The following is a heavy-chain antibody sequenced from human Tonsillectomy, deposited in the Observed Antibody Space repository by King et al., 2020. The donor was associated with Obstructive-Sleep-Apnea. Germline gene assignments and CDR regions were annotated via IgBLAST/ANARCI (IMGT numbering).Heavy chain of an antibody. D-gene: IGHD6-19*01. J-gene: IGHJ4*02. CDR2: IYYSGGT. CDR1: GGSISRYY. CDR3: ARDISSGVPDYYFDY. V-gene: IGHV4-59*01. Sequence: VQLQEAGPGLVKPSEALSPTCTVSGGSISRYYWSLIRPPPGKGLEVVGYIYYSGGTNYNPSLQGRVTKSVDTSKNQVSLKLSPVTAADTAVYYFARDISSGVPDYYFDYWGQGTLVTVSS.